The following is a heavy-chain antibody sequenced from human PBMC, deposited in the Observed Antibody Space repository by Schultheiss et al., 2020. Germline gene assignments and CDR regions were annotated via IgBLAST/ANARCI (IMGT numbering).Heavy chain of an antibody. CDR1: GGTFSSYA. D-gene: IGHD5-24*01. V-gene: IGHV1-2*02. CDR3: ARGDGPANYYYYGMDL. J-gene: IGHJ6*02. Sequence: ASVKVSCKASGGTFSSYAISWVRQAPGQGLEWMGGINPNSGGTNYAQKFQGRVTMTRDTSITTVYMELSRLRSDDTAVYYCARGDGPANYYYYGMDLWGQGTTVTVS. CDR2: INPNSGGT.